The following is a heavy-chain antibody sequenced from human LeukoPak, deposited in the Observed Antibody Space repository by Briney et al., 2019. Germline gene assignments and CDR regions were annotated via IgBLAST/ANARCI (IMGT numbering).Heavy chain of an antibody. CDR3: AGAEPYVEMATTFDY. CDR1: GGTFSSYA. D-gene: IGHD5-24*01. V-gene: IGHV1-69*04. Sequence: SVKVSCKASGGTFSSYAISWVRQAPGQGLEWMGRIIPILGIANYAQKFQGRVTITADKSTSTAYMELSSLRSEDTAVYYCAGAEPYVEMATTFDYWGQGTLVTVSS. J-gene: IGHJ4*02. CDR2: IIPILGIA.